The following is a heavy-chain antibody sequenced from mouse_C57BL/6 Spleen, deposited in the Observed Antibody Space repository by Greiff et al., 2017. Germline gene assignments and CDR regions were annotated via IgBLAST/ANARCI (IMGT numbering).Heavy chain of an antibody. CDR2: IYPGDGDT. V-gene: IGHV1-82*01. D-gene: IGHD1-1*01. CDR3: ASFIGFAY. CDR1: GYAFSSSW. J-gene: IGHJ3*01. Sequence: QVQLKQSGPELVKPGASVKISCKASGYAFSSSWMNWVKQRPGKGLEWIGRIYPGDGDTNYNGKFKGKATLTADKSSSTAYMQLSSLTSEDSAVYFCASFIGFAYWGQGTLVTVSA.